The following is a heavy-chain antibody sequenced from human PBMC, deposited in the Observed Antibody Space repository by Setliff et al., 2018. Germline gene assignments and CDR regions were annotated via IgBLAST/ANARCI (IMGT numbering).Heavy chain of an antibody. CDR3: ARDHNYAYDY. CDR2: IYSGGST. V-gene: IGHV3-66*01. D-gene: IGHD1-1*01. J-gene: IGHJ4*02. CDR1: GFTVSSNY. Sequence: GGSLRLSCAASGFTVSSNYMSWVRQAPGKGLEWVSVIYSGGSTYYADSVKGRFTISRDNSKNTLYLQTNSLRAEDTAVYYCARDHNYAYDYWGQGTLVTVSS.